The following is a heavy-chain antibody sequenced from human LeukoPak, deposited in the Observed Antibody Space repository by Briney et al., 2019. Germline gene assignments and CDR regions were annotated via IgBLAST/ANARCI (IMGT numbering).Heavy chain of an antibody. CDR3: AITDYYGSGSYYGGVDY. CDR2: FTSRSGTI. Sequence: GGSLRLSCVASGFTFSSYSMNWVRQAPGKGLEWVSSFTSRSGTIYYADSVKGRFTISRDNSKNTLYLQMNSLRAEDTAVYYCAITDYYGSGSYYGGVDYWGQGTLVTVSS. CDR1: GFTFSSYS. J-gene: IGHJ4*02. D-gene: IGHD3-10*01. V-gene: IGHV3-21*04.